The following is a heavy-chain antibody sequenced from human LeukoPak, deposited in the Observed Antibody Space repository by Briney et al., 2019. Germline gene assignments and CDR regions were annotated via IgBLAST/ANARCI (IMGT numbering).Heavy chain of an antibody. CDR3: ATDRGGIAYCGGDCYLTLDY. CDR1: GYTLTELS. V-gene: IGHV1-24*01. Sequence: ASVKVSCKVSGYTLTELSMHWVRQAPGKGLEWMGGFDPEDGETIYAQKFQGRVTMTEDTSTDTAYMELSSLRSEDTAVYYCATDRGGIAYCGGDCYLTLDYWGQGTLVTVSS. D-gene: IGHD2-21*02. CDR2: FDPEDGET. J-gene: IGHJ4*02.